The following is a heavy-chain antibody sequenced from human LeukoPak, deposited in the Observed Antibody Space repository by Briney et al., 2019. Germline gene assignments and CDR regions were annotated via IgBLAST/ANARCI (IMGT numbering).Heavy chain of an antibody. CDR2: TKQDGSEQ. CDR3: SRSLEY. V-gene: IGHV3-7*01. CDR1: GFPFSGYW. Sequence: VGSLRLSCAASGFPFSGYWMDWVRQAPGKGMEWVANTKQDGSEQYYADSVKGRFTISRDNAKNALYLQMNSLRAEDTAVYYCSRSLEYWGQGALVTVSS. J-gene: IGHJ4*02.